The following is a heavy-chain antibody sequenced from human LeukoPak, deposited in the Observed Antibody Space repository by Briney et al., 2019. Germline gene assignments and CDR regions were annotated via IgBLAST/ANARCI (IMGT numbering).Heavy chain of an antibody. CDR3: AANVETGRGDFDI. J-gene: IGHJ3*02. CDR2: IDPNNGDT. CDR1: GYTFTHFY. V-gene: IGHV1-2*02. D-gene: IGHD1-14*01. Sequence: ASLTVPCTASGYTFTHFYIHWVRQAPGQGLEWLGWIDPNNGDTDYAQKFQGRVTMTRDTSMDTAYMQVSGLRYDDTAVYYCAANVETGRGDFDIWGQGTLVTVSS.